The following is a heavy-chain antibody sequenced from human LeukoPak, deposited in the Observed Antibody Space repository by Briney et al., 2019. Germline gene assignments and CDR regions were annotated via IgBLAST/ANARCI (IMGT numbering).Heavy chain of an antibody. Sequence: ASVKVSCKASGYTFTSYGISWVRQAPGQGLEWMGWISAYNGNTNYAQKLQGRVTMTTDTSTSTAYMELSSLRSEDTAVYYCARDRCSSTSCYTGKSNWFDPWGQGTLVTVSS. CDR1: GYTFTSYG. CDR2: ISAYNGNT. J-gene: IGHJ5*02. D-gene: IGHD2-2*02. V-gene: IGHV1-18*01. CDR3: ARDRCSSTSCYTGKSNWFDP.